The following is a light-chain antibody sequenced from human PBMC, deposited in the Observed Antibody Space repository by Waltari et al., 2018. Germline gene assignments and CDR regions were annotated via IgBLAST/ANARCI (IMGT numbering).Light chain of an antibody. J-gene: IGLJ3*02. V-gene: IGLV2-8*01. CDR1: SSDVCGYNY. Sequence: QSALTQPPSASGSPGQSVTISCTGTSSDVCGYNYVSWYQQHPGKAPKLMIYEVSKRPSGVPDRFSGSKSGNTASLTVSGLQAEDEADYYCSSYAGSNIPVFGGGTKLTVL. CDR3: SSYAGSNIPV. CDR2: EVS.